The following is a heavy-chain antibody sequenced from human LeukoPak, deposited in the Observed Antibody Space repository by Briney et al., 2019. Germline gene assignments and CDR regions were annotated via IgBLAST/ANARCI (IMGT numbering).Heavy chain of an antibody. CDR3: ARAGGYSYGSPLYFDY. D-gene: IGHD5-18*01. Sequence: PSETLSLTCTVSGGSISSYYWSWIRQPPGKGLEWIGYIYTSGRTNYNPSLKSRVTISVDTSKDQFSLKLSSVTAADTAVYYCARAGGYSYGSPLYFDYWGQGTLVTVSS. CDR2: IYTSGRT. V-gene: IGHV4-4*09. CDR1: GGSISSYY. J-gene: IGHJ4*02.